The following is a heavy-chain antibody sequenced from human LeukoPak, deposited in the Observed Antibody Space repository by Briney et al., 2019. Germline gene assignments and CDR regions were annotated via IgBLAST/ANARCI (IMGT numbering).Heavy chain of an antibody. CDR2: ISGSGGST. Sequence: AGGSLRLSCAASGFTFSSYAMSWVRQAPGKGLEWVSAISGSGGSTYYADSVKGRFTISRDNSKNTLYLQMNSLRAEDTAVYYCAQDPLTSHWRNPDYYYYGMDVWGQGTTVTVSS. V-gene: IGHV3-23*01. D-gene: IGHD2-2*01. J-gene: IGHJ6*02. CDR3: AQDPLTSHWRNPDYYYYGMDV. CDR1: GFTFSSYA.